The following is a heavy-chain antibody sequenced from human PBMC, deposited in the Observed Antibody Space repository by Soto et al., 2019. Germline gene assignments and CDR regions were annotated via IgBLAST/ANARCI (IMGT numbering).Heavy chain of an antibody. CDR2: TSYDGNNR. CDR1: GFSFSSYG. V-gene: IGHV3-30-3*01. CDR3: AGVYYGGDSVNNF. D-gene: IGHD2-21*02. J-gene: IGHJ4*02. Sequence: GGSLRLSCAGSGFSFSSYGLSWVRQAPGRGLEWVAATSYDGNNRYYADSVKGRFIISRDNSKNTLDLEMETPRPEDTAVYYCAGVYYGGDSVNNFWGQGTPVTVSS.